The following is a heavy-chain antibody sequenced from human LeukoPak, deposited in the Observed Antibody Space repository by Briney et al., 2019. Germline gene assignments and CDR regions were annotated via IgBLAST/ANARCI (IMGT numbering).Heavy chain of an antibody. Sequence: SETLSLTCTRSGGSICSCYWGWGWQPPGKGPEWIGYISYTGNTNYSPSLKTRVIISVDTSNDQFSLRLNSVTSADTAVYYCATLHECTLPVWYFDLWGRGTLVAVSS. D-gene: IGHD2-8*01. V-gene: IGHV4-59*12. CDR1: GGSICSCY. CDR3: ATLHECTLPVWYFDL. J-gene: IGHJ2*01. CDR2: ISYTGNT.